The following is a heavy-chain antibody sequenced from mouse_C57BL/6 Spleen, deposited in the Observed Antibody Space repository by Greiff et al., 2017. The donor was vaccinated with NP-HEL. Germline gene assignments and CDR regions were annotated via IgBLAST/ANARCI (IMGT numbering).Heavy chain of an antibody. Sequence: QVQLQQPGAELVKPGASVKLSCKASGYTFTSYWMHWVKQRPGQGLEWIGMIHPNSGSTNYNEKFKSKATLTVDKSSSTAYMQLSSLTSEDSAGYYCARLDDGYRGYFDVWGTGTTVTVSS. CDR2: IHPNSGST. CDR3: ARLDDGYRGYFDV. J-gene: IGHJ1*03. CDR1: GYTFTSYW. D-gene: IGHD2-3*01. V-gene: IGHV1-64*01.